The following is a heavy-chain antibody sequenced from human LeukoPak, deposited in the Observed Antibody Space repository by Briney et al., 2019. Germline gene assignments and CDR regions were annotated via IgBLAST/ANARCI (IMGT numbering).Heavy chain of an antibody. V-gene: IGHV1-46*01. J-gene: IGHJ4*02. CDR2: INPSGGST. Sequence: ASVKVSCKASGYTFTSYYMHWVRQAPGQGLEWMGIINPSGGSTSYAQKFQGRVNMTRDTSTSTVYMELSSLRSEDTAVYYCARDRSGFGELLTPGYFDYWGQGTLVTVSS. D-gene: IGHD3-10*01. CDR3: ARDRSGFGELLTPGYFDY. CDR1: GYTFTSYY.